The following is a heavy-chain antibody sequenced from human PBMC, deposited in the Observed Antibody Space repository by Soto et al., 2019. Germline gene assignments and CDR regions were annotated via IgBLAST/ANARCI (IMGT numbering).Heavy chain of an antibody. J-gene: IGHJ5*02. CDR3: ARDLGQSGRVLPAPNWFDP. V-gene: IGHV1-69*08. D-gene: IGHD2-2*01. CDR1: GGTFGSYT. Sequence: QVQLVQSGAEVKKPGSSVKVSCKASGGTFGSYTINWVRQAPGQGLEWMGRIIPIVGIVNYAQKLQGRVTITADKSTSTAYMERSSLRSEDTARYYCARDLGQSGRVLPAPNWFDPWGQGTLVTVSS. CDR2: IIPIVGIV.